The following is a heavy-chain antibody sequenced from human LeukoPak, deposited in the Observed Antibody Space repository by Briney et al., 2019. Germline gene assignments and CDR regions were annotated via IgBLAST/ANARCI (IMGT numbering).Heavy chain of an antibody. CDR1: GFTVFSNY. D-gene: IGHD6-6*01. CDR2: IYGGGTT. Sequence: GGSLRLSCAASGFTVFSNYMSWVRQAPGKGLEWVSVIYGGGTTYYADSVKGRFTISRDNSKNTLYLQMNSLRAEDTAVYYCARGSSSSWGYFDYWGQGTLVTVSS. CDR3: ARGSSSSWGYFDY. J-gene: IGHJ4*02. V-gene: IGHV3-53*01.